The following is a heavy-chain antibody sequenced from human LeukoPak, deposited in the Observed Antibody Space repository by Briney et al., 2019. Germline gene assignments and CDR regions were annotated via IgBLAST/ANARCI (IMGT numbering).Heavy chain of an antibody. CDR3: AKDGSSNWYGWFDP. D-gene: IGHD6-13*01. V-gene: IGHV3-23*01. J-gene: IGHJ5*02. CDR1: GFTFSSYA. CDR2: ICGSGSST. Sequence: GGSLRLSCAASGFTFSSYAMSWVRHTPGKGLEWVSGICGSGSSTYSADSVKGRFTISRDKSKNTLYLQMNSLRAEDTAIYYCAKDGSSNWYGWFDPWGEGTLVTVSS.